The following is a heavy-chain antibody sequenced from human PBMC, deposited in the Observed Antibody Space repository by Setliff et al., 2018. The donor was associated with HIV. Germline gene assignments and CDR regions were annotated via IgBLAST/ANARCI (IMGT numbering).Heavy chain of an antibody. D-gene: IGHD6-13*01. Sequence: PSETLSLTCTVSGGSISSSSFYWGWIRQPPGKGLEWIGSIYYSGSTYYNPSLKSRVTISVDTSKNQFSLKQSSVTAADTAVYYCASRPWGAAAGSRYGMDVWGLGTTVTSP. CDR3: ASRPWGAAAGSRYGMDV. CDR1: GGSISSSSFY. J-gene: IGHJ6*02. CDR2: IYYSGST. V-gene: IGHV4-39*01.